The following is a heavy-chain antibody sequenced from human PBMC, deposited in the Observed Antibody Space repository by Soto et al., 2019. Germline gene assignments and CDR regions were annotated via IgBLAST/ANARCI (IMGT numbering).Heavy chain of an antibody. D-gene: IGHD4-17*01. CDR2: ISAYNGNT. V-gene: IGHV1-18*01. CDR3: ARGPSLNGGGYYYYYGMDV. CDR1: GYTFTSYG. J-gene: IGHJ6*02. Sequence: GALVKVSCKASGYTFTSYGISWVRQAPGQGLEWMGWISAYNGNTNYAQKLQGRVTMTTDTSTSTAYMELRSLRSDDTAVYYCARGPSLNGGGYYYYYGMDVWGQGTTVTVSS.